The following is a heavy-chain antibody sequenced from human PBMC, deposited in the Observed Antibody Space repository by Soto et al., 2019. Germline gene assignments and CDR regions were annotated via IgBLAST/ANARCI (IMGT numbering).Heavy chain of an antibody. D-gene: IGHD1-26*01. CDR3: ARGYYSGSNPSSFDY. CDR2: ITPTLNIA. Sequence: QLQLVQSVAEVREPGSSVKVSCKASGGTFSSYTVIWVRQAPGQGLEWMGGITPTLNIAKYAEKFQGRVTITADESTSTVNMHLSSLRSEDTDVYFCARGYYSGSNPSSFDYWGQGTLVAVSS. J-gene: IGHJ4*02. CDR1: GGTFSSYT. V-gene: IGHV1-69*01.